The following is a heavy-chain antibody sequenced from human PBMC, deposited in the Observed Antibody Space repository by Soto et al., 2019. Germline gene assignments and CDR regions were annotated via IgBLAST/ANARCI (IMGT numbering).Heavy chain of an antibody. J-gene: IGHJ6*02. V-gene: IGHV4-4*02. CDR2: IYHSGST. CDR1: GGSISSSNW. CDR3: ARGWDIVATINYYYYGMDV. Sequence: QVQLQESGPGLVKPSGTLSLTCAVSGGSISSSNWWSWVRQPPGKGLEWIGEIYHSGSTNYNPSLQSRVTISLDKSKNQFSLKLSSVTAADTAVYYCARGWDIVATINYYYYGMDVWGQGTTVTVSS. D-gene: IGHD5-12*01.